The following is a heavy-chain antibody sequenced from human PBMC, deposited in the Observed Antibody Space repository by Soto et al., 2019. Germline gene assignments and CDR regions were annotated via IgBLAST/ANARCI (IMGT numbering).Heavy chain of an antibody. CDR2: TYYNGNA. J-gene: IGHJ4*02. CDR3: ARHFVAVVIKGWGY. D-gene: IGHD3-22*01. V-gene: IGHV4-39*01. CDR1: GASIDRSNYH. Sequence: SETLSLTCTVSGASIDRSNYHWDWIRQPPGKGLEWIGTTYYNGNAYYNPSLKSRVTMSVDTSKNQFSLKLISVTAADTAVYYCARHFVAVVIKGWGYWGQGTLVTVSS.